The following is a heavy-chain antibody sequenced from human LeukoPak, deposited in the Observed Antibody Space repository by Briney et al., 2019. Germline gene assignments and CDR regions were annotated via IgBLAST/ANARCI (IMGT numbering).Heavy chain of an antibody. Sequence: GGSLRLSCAASGFTFSSYAMHWVRQAPGKGLEWVAVISYDGSNKYYADSVKGRFTISRDNSKNTLYLQMNSLRAEDTAVYYCARDRRRGYSYGTIFGYWGQGTLVTVSS. CDR1: GFTFSSYA. D-gene: IGHD5-18*01. CDR3: ARDRRRGYSYGTIFGY. J-gene: IGHJ4*02. V-gene: IGHV3-30-3*01. CDR2: ISYDGSNK.